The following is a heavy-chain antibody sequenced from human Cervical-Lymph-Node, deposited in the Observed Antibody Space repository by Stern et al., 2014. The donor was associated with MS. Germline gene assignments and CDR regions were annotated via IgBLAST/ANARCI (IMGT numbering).Heavy chain of an antibody. J-gene: IGHJ2*01. CDR3: ARSLDLHWYFDL. Sequence: QVQLQESGPGLVKPSGTLSLTCAVSGGSISSSNWWSWVRQPPGKGLEWIGEIYHSGSTNYNPSPKRRFTISVDKSKNQFSLKLSSVTAADTAVYYCARSLDLHWYFDLWGRGTLVTVSS. CDR2: IYHSGST. CDR1: GGSISSSNW. V-gene: IGHV4-4*02. D-gene: IGHD2-2*03.